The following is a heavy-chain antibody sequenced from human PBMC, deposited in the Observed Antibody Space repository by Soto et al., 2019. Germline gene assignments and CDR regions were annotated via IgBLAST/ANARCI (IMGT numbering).Heavy chain of an antibody. J-gene: IGHJ5*02. CDR1: GYSFTGYS. D-gene: IGHD4-17*01. Sequence: ASVKVSCTASGYSFTGYSMHWVRQAPGQRLEWMGWINAGNGNTNYSQKFQGRVTITRDTSASTAYMELSSLKSEDTAVYYCARADYGDYYNWFDPWGQGTLVTVSS. V-gene: IGHV1-3*01. CDR2: INAGNGNT. CDR3: ARADYGDYYNWFDP.